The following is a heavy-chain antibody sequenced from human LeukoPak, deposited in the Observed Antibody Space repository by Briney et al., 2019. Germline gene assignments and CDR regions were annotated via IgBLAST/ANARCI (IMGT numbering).Heavy chain of an antibody. CDR1: GGSFSGYH. D-gene: IGHD5-18*01. J-gene: IGHJ4*02. Sequence: SETLSLTCAVYGGSFSGYHWSWIRQPPGKGLEWIGEINHSGSTNYNPSLKSRVTISVDTSKNQFSLKLSSVTAADTAVYYCARRGRYSFVNFDYWGQGTLVTVSS. V-gene: IGHV4-34*01. CDR2: INHSGST. CDR3: ARRGRYSFVNFDY.